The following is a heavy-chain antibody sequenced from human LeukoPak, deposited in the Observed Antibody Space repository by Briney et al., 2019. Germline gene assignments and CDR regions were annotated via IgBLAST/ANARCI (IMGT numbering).Heavy chain of an antibody. CDR1: GYTLTELS. CDR3: ATDLVGATTTRGVEYFQH. CDR2: FDPEDGET. D-gene: IGHD1-26*01. V-gene: IGHV1-24*01. J-gene: IGHJ1*01. Sequence: VASVKVSCMVSGYTLTELSMHWVRQAPGKGLEWMGGFDPEDGETIYAQKFQGRVTMTEDTSTDTAYMELSSLRSEDTAVYYCATDLVGATTTRGVEYFQHWGQGTLVTVSS.